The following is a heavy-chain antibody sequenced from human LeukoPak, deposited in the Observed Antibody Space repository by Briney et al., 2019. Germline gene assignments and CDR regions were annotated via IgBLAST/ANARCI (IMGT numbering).Heavy chain of an antibody. Sequence: PGGSLRLSCAASGFTFSSYWMHWVRQAPGKGLVWVSRINSDGSSTSYADSVKGRFTISRDNSKNTLYLQMNSLRAEDTAVYYCARGSSWLQLDYWGQGTLVTVSS. CDR2: INSDGSST. J-gene: IGHJ4*02. V-gene: IGHV3-74*01. D-gene: IGHD5-24*01. CDR1: GFTFSSYW. CDR3: ARGSSWLQLDY.